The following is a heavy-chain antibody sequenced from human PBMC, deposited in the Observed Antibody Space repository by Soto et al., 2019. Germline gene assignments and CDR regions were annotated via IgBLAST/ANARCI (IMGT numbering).Heavy chain of an antibody. CDR3: AGGISSSWYVVLNH. Sequence: PSETLSLTCTVSGGSISSSSYYWGWIRQPPGKGLEWIGSIYYSGSTYYNPSLKSRVTISVDTSKNQFSLKLSSVTAADTAVYYCAGGISSSWYVVLNHWGQGTLVTV. CDR2: IYYSGST. V-gene: IGHV4-39*07. D-gene: IGHD6-13*01. J-gene: IGHJ5*02. CDR1: GGSISSSSYY.